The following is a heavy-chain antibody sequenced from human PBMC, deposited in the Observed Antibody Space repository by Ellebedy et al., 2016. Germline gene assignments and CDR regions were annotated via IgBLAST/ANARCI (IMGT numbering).Heavy chain of an antibody. CDR3: ARDRSYYDSGGYVDQ. CDR2: INPISGGT. Sequence: ASVKVSCXASGYTFSAYYIHWVRQAPGQGLEWMGWINPISGGTNYPQRFQGRVTMTRDTSLTTAYMELIRLRSDDTAVYYCARDRSYYDSGGYVDQWGQGTLVIVSS. J-gene: IGHJ4*02. CDR1: GYTFSAYY. V-gene: IGHV1-2*02. D-gene: IGHD3-22*01.